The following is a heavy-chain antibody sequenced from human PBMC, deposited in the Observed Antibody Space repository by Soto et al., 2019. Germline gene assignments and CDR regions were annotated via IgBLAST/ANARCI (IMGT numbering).Heavy chain of an antibody. CDR2: IYHSGST. CDR3: ARVLWFGELLYNVMFDP. D-gene: IGHD3-10*01. Sequence: SETLSLTCAVSSGSISSSNWWSWVRQPPGKGLEWIGEIYHSGSTNYNPSLKSRVTISVDKSKNQFSLKLSSVTAADTAVYYCARVLWFGELLYNVMFDPWGQGTLVTVSS. V-gene: IGHV4-4*02. J-gene: IGHJ5*02. CDR1: SGSISSSNW.